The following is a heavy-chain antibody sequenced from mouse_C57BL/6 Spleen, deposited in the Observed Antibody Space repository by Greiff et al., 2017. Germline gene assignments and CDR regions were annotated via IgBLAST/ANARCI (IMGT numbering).Heavy chain of an antibody. D-gene: IGHD3-3*01. CDR2: IDPSDSYT. J-gene: IGHJ2*01. Sequence: QVQLQQPGAELVKPGASVKLSCKASGYTFTSYWMQWVKQRPGQGLEWIGEIDPSDSYTNYNQKFKGKATLTVDTSSSTAYMQLSSLTSEDSAVYYCARLGTDYWGQGTTLTVSS. CDR1: GYTFTSYW. CDR3: ARLGTDY. V-gene: IGHV1-50*01.